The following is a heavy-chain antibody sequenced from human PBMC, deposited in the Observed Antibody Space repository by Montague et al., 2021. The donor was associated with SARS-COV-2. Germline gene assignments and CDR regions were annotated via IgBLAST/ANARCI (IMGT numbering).Heavy chain of an antibody. D-gene: IGHD1-20*01. CDR1: GGSISSSSYY. Sequence: SETLSLTCTVSGGSISSSSYYWGWIRRPPGKGLEWIGSIYYSGGTYYNPSLKSRVTISVDTSKNQFSLKLSSVTAADTAVYYCARDQGYNWNYYYYYGMDVWGQGTTVTVSS. J-gene: IGHJ6*02. V-gene: IGHV4-39*07. CDR2: IYYSGGT. CDR3: ARDQGYNWNYYYYYGMDV.